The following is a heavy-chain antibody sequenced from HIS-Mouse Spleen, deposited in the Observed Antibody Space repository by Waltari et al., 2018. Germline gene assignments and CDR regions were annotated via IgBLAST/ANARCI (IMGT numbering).Heavy chain of an antibody. CDR3: AREIPYSSSWYDWYFDL. J-gene: IGHJ2*01. Sequence: QLQLQESGPGLVKPSETRSLTCTVSGGSISRSSYYWVWIPQPPGKGLEWIGSIYYSGSTYYNPSLKSRVTISVDTSKNQFSLKLSSVTAADTAVYYCAREIPYSSSWYDWYFDLWGRGTLVTVSS. V-gene: IGHV4-39*07. CDR1: GGSISRSSYY. CDR2: IYYSGST. D-gene: IGHD6-13*01.